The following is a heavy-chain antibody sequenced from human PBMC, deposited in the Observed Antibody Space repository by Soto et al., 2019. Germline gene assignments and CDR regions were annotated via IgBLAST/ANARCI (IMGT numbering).Heavy chain of an antibody. CDR1: GFAFTIYA. CDR2: IGGGDT. J-gene: IGHJ3*02. V-gene: IGHV3-23*01. CDR3: AKDRMDHNSVWDPFDI. D-gene: IGHD2-15*01. Sequence: EVQLLESGGGLVQPGGSLRLSCAASGFAFTIYAMSWVRQAPGKGLEWVSGIGGGDTYYADSVKGRFTISRDNSKSMVFLQMNSLRAEDTAVYYCAKDRMDHNSVWDPFDIWGQGTMVTVSS.